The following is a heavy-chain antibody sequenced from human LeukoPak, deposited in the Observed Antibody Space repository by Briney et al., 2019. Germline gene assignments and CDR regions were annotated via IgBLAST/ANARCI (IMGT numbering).Heavy chain of an antibody. CDR1: GGSISDYY. Sequence: PSETLSLTCTVSGGSISDYYWSWIRQPPGKGLEWIGYIYTRGSTNYNPSLKSRINISIDTSKNQFSLKLSSVTAADTAVYYCARAITNGYYYYYMDVWGKGTTVTVSS. CDR2: IYTRGST. CDR3: ARAITNGYYYYYMDV. V-gene: IGHV4-59*01. J-gene: IGHJ6*03. D-gene: IGHD5-12*01.